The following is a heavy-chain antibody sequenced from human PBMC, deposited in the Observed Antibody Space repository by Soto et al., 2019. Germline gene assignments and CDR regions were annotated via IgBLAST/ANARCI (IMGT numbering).Heavy chain of an antibody. V-gene: IGHV3-48*04. Sequence: GGSLRLSCAASGFTFSSYSMNWVRQAPGKGLEWVSYISSSSSTIYYADSVKGRFTISRDNAKNSLYLQMNSLRAEDTAVYYCARNPRGYCTNGVCYPFDYWGQGTLVTVSS. D-gene: IGHD2-8*01. CDR1: GFTFSSYS. CDR3: ARNPRGYCTNGVCYPFDY. J-gene: IGHJ4*02. CDR2: ISSSSSTI.